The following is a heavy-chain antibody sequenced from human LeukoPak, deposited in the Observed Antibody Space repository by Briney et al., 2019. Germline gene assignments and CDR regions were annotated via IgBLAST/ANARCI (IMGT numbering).Heavy chain of an antibody. J-gene: IGHJ6*04. CDR1: GYTFTSYG. D-gene: IGHD3-22*01. V-gene: IGHV1-18*01. CDR3: ARSRGYYYDSSGYYYSAFLDV. Sequence: GASVKVSCKASGYTFTSYGISWVRQAPGQGLEWMGWISAYNGNTNCAQKLQGRVTMTTDTPTSTAYMELRSLRSDDTAVYYCARSRGYYYDSSGYYYSAFLDVWGKGTTVTISS. CDR2: ISAYNGNT.